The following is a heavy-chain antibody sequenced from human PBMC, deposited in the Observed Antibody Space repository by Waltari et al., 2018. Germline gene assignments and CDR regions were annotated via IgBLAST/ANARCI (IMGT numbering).Heavy chain of an antibody. CDR3: ARSTSIAAPGGY. J-gene: IGHJ4*02. CDR1: GGSISSYY. Sequence: QVQLQESGPGLVKPSETLSLTCTVSGGSISSYYWSWTRPPPGKGLEWIGYIYYSGSTTHNPSLTSRVTVSVDTSKNQFSLNLSSVTAADTAVYYCARSTSIAAPGGYWGQGTLVTVSS. CDR2: IYYSGST. D-gene: IGHD6-6*01. V-gene: IGHV4-59*01.